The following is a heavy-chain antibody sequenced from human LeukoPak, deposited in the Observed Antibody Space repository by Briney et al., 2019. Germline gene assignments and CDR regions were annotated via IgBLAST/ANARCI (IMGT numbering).Heavy chain of an antibody. CDR1: GGSFSGYY. Sequence: SETLSLTCAVYGGSFSGYYWSWIRQPPGKGLEWIGEINHSGSTNYNPSLKSRVTISVDTSKNQFSLKLSSVTAADTAVYYCASIDYGSGRIGYWGQGTLVTVSS. CDR3: ASIDYGSGRIGY. CDR2: INHSGST. D-gene: IGHD3-10*01. J-gene: IGHJ4*02. V-gene: IGHV4-34*01.